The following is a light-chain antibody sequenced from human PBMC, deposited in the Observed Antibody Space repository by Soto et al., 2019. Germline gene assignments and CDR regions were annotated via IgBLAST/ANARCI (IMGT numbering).Light chain of an antibody. CDR3: QQYDSSPRT. J-gene: IGKJ1*01. V-gene: IGKV3-20*01. CDR1: QSFSSSS. CDR2: GAS. Sequence: EIVLTQSPGTLSLSPGERATLSCRASQSFSSSSLAWYRQKPGQAPRLLIYGASSRATGIPDRFSGSGSGKDFTLTISRLQPEDFAVYYCQQYDSSPRTFGQGTKVEIK.